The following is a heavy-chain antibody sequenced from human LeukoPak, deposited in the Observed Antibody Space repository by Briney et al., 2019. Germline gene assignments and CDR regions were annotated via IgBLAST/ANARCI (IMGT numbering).Heavy chain of an antibody. Sequence: SGPTLVNPTQTLTLTCTFSGFSLNIYGMGVGWIRQAPGKALEWLALIYWDDDKRYSPSLKSRLTITKDTANNQVVLTMTSMDPVDTATYYCAHFSGYSFGFHHWGQGTLVTVSS. CDR3: AHFSGYSFGFHH. D-gene: IGHD5-18*01. CDR2: IYWDDDK. V-gene: IGHV2-5*02. J-gene: IGHJ1*01. CDR1: GFSLNIYGMG.